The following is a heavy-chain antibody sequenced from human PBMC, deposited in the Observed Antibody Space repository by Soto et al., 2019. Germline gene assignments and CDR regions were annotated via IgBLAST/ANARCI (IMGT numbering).Heavy chain of an antibody. Sequence: GETLKISWKGSGYSFTSYWIVWVRQMPGKGLEWMGIIYPGDSDTRYSPSFQGQVTISADKSISTAYLQWSSLKASDTAMYYCARNAAAGTHPYYFDYWGQGTLVTVSS. D-gene: IGHD6-13*01. CDR1: GYSFTSYW. J-gene: IGHJ4*02. V-gene: IGHV5-51*01. CDR2: IYPGDSDT. CDR3: ARNAAAGTHPYYFDY.